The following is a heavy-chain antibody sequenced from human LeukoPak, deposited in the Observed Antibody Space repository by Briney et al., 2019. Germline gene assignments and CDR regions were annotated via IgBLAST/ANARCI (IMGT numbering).Heavy chain of an antibody. CDR2: IKPDGSEK. CDR1: GLTFNHCW. Sequence: GGSLRLSCAASGLTFNHCWMAWIRQAPGKGLEWVALIKPDGSEKYYVDSVKGRFTISRDNTKYSLCLQMNSLRAEDTAVYYCAKDSYYDYVWGSYRYTNQFDYWGQGTLVTVSS. D-gene: IGHD3-16*02. V-gene: IGHV3-7*03. J-gene: IGHJ4*02. CDR3: AKDSYYDYVWGSYRYTNQFDY.